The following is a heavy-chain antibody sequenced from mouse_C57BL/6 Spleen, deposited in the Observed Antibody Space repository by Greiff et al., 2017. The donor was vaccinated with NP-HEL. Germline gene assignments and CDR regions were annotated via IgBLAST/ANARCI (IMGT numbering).Heavy chain of an antibody. V-gene: IGHV1-82*01. J-gene: IGHJ4*01. CDR3: ARRRHYGSSYGAMDY. D-gene: IGHD1-1*01. Sequence: VQLQQSGPELVKPGASVKISCKASGYAFSSSWMNWVKQRPGKGLEWIGRIYPGDGDTNYNGKFKGKATLTADKSSSTAYMQLSSLTSEDSAVYFCARRRHYGSSYGAMDYWGQGTSVTVSS. CDR2: IYPGDGDT. CDR1: GYAFSSSW.